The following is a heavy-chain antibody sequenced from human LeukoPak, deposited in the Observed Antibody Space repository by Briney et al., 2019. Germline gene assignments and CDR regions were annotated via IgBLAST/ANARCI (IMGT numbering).Heavy chain of an antibody. D-gene: IGHD2-15*01. V-gene: IGHV4-4*02. CDR2: IYHSGST. CDR1: GGPISSCNW. J-gene: IGHJ4*02. Sequence: SDTLSLTCAVSGGPISSCNWWSWVRQPPGKGLEWIGEIYHSGSTHYTASLKSRGTISVDKSKNQFSLKLSSVTAADTAVYYCATRGGGDYWGQGTLVTVSS. CDR3: ATRGGGDY.